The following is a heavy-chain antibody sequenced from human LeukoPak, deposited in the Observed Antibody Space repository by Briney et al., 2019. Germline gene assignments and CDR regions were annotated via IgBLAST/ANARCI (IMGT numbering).Heavy chain of an antibody. CDR1: GESFSAYY. Sequence: PSETLSLTCAVYGESFSAYYWSWIRQPPGKGLEWIGDINHSGSTNYNPSLKSRVTISADTSKNQFSLELISVTAADMAVYYCARGGTTLVDYWAQGTLVTVSS. CDR2: INHSGST. V-gene: IGHV4-34*01. CDR3: ARGGTTLVDY. J-gene: IGHJ4*02. D-gene: IGHD4-11*01.